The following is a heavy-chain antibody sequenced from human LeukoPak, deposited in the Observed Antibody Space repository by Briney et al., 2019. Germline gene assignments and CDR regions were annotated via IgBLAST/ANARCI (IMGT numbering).Heavy chain of an antibody. CDR3: ARDHRRNRGYCTNGVCYSEYYYGMDV. D-gene: IGHD2-8*01. Sequence: PGGSLRLSCAASGFALSSHWMTWVRQVPGRGPEWVANVNRDGSETYYLDSMKGRFTISKDNAKNSLYLQMNSLRAEDTAVYYCARDHRRNRGYCTNGVCYSEYYYGMDVWGQGTTVTVSS. CDR2: VNRDGSET. V-gene: IGHV3-7*01. J-gene: IGHJ6*02. CDR1: GFALSSHW.